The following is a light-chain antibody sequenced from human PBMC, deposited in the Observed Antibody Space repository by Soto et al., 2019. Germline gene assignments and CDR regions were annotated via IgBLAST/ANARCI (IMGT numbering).Light chain of an antibody. V-gene: IGKV1-9*01. J-gene: IGKJ5*01. CDR1: QGISSY. CDR2: AAS. CDR3: QQLNSYPPN. Sequence: DIQLTQSPSFLSASVGDRVTITCRASQGISSYLAWYQQKPGKAPKLLIYAASTLQSGVPSRFSGSGSGTEFTLTISSLQPEDFATYYCQQLNSYPPNFGQWTRLEIK.